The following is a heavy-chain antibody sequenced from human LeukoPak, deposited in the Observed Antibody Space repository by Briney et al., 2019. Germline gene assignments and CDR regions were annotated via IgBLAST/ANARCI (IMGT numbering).Heavy chain of an antibody. V-gene: IGHV3-66*01. Sequence: GGSLRLSCAASGFTVSSNYMSWVRQAPGKGLEWVSLIYSGGSTDYADSVKGRFTISRDNSKNTLYLQMNSLRADDTAMYYCARVYGDQYYFDYWGQGTLVTVSS. J-gene: IGHJ4*02. CDR2: IYSGGST. D-gene: IGHD4-17*01. CDR1: GFTVSSNY. CDR3: ARVYGDQYYFDY.